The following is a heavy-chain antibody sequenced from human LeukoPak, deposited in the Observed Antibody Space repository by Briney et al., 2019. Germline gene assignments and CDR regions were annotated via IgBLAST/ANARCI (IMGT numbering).Heavy chain of an antibody. CDR1: GFTFSSYA. J-gene: IGHJ4*02. CDR3: ARDAGYSSSWYLDY. D-gene: IGHD6-13*01. V-gene: IGHV3-30*04. Sequence: GGSLRLSCAASGFTFSSYAMHWVRQAPGKGLEWVAVISYDGSNKYYADSVKGRFTISRDNSKNKLYLQMNSLRAEDTAVYYCARDAGYSSSWYLDYWGQGTLVTVSS. CDR2: ISYDGSNK.